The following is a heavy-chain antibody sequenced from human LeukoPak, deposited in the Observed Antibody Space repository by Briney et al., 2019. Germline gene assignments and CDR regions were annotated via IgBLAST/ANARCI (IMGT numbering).Heavy chain of an antibody. D-gene: IGHD5-24*01. CDR3: ARPTEMATIRDAFDI. CDR2: INTNGSST. V-gene: IGHV3-74*01. J-gene: IGHJ3*02. Sequence: GGSPRLSCAASGSTFRNYWMHWVRQAPGKGLVWVSRINTNGSSTTFADSVKGRFTISRDNAKNTLFLQMNSLRAEDTAVYYCARPTEMATIRDAFDIWGQGTMVTVSP. CDR1: GSTFRNYW.